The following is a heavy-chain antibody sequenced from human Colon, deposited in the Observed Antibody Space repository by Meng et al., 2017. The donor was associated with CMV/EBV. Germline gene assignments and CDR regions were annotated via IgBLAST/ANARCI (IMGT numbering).Heavy chain of an antibody. Sequence: ASVLVSCRAAGYNCNIYGIIWVRQAPGQGLEWMGWISGYNGNTNYAPKFQDRVTLSTDTSTSTAYLQLRSLRADDTAVYYCARLELKYCTGDSGSFLNYFDPWGQGTMVTVSS. J-gene: IGHJ5*02. CDR3: ARLELKYCTGDSGSFLNYFDP. CDR2: ISGYNGNT. V-gene: IGHV1-18*01. CDR1: GYNCNIYG. D-gene: IGHD2-15*01.